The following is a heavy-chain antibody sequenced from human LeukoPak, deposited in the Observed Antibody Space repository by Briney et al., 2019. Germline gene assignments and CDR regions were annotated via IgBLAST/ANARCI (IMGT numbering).Heavy chain of an antibody. CDR3: ARVPREVAGALYSWYFDL. J-gene: IGHJ2*01. V-gene: IGHV3-21*01. CDR2: ISPSSSYI. Sequence: GGSLRLSCAASGFTFKSYTINWVRQAPVKGLEWVSSISPSSSYIYYADSVKGRFTISRDNAKNSLYLQMNGLRAEDTAVYYFARVPREVAGALYSWYFDLWGRGPLVTVSS. D-gene: IGHD6-13*01. CDR1: GFTFKSYT.